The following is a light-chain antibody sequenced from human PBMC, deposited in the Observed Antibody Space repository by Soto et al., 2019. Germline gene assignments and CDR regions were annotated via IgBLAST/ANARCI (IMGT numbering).Light chain of an antibody. Sequence: QAVLTQPPSASATPGQRVTISCSGSDSNIARRSVYWDQQLPGTATKLLIYSTDLRPSGVPDSFSGSKSGTSASLAISGLQSEDEADYYCATWDVRLNLWVFGGGTTLTVL. CDR3: ATWDVRLNLWV. CDR2: STD. CDR1: DSNIARRS. J-gene: IGLJ3*02. V-gene: IGLV1-44*01.